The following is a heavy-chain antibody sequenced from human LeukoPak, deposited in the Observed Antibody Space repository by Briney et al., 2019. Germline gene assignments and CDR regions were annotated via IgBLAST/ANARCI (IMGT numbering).Heavy chain of an antibody. Sequence: GGSLRLSCAASGFTFPNAWMSWLRQAPGKGLEWVGHIKSRTDGGTTGYAAPVKGRFTISRDDSENTLYLQMNSLKTEDTAVYYCATPGRIPEAANWFDPWGQGTLVIVSA. D-gene: IGHD6-13*01. J-gene: IGHJ5*02. CDR1: GFTFPNAW. CDR2: IKSRTDGGTT. V-gene: IGHV3-15*01. CDR3: ATPGRIPEAANWFDP.